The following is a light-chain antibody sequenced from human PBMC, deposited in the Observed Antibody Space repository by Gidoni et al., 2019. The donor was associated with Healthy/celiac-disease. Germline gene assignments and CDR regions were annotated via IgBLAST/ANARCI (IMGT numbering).Light chain of an antibody. Sequence: QMTHSPSPLSASVSDRVTITCLASQSISSYLNWYQQKPGNAPKLLIYAASSLQSGVPSRFSGSGSGTDFTLTISSLQPEDFATYYCQQNYSTPLTFGQGTKVEIK. J-gene: IGKJ1*01. V-gene: IGKV1-39*01. CDR3: QQNYSTPLT. CDR2: AAS. CDR1: QSISSY.